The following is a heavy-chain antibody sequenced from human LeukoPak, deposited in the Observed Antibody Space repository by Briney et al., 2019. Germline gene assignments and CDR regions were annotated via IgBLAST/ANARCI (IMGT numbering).Heavy chain of an antibody. Sequence: SETLYLTCTVSGGSISSYYWSWIRQPPGKGLEWIGYIYYSGSTNYNPSLKSRVTISVDTSKNQFSLKLSSVTAADTAVYYCAREGWYSSGWYFDYWGQGTLVTVSS. J-gene: IGHJ4*02. CDR2: IYYSGST. CDR1: GGSISSYY. V-gene: IGHV4-59*01. D-gene: IGHD6-19*01. CDR3: AREGWYSSGWYFDY.